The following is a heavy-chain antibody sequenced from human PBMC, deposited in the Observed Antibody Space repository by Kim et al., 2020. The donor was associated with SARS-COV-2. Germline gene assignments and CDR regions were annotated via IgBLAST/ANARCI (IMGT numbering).Heavy chain of an antibody. J-gene: IGHJ4*02. D-gene: IGHD4-4*01. CDR3: SRGSNSDY. CDR1: GYTFTTYA. Sequence: ASVKVSCKTSGYTFTTYAINWVRQAPGQGLEWMGWINPNNGATNYAQNLQGRVTMTTDTSTRTAYMEVRSLRSEDTAIYYCSRGSNSDYWGQGTMVSVSS. CDR2: INPNNGAT. V-gene: IGHV1-18*01.